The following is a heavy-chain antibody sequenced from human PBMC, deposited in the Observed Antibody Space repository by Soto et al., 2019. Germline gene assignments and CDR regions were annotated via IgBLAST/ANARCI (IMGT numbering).Heavy chain of an antibody. CDR1: GGTFSSYT. D-gene: IGHD3-10*01. V-gene: IGHV1-69*02. CDR3: ARAPPITMVRGVEET. CDR2: IIPILGIA. Sequence: ASVKVSCKASGGTFSSYTISWVRQAPGQGLEWMGRIIPILGIANYAQKFQGRVTITADKSTSTAYMELSSLRSEDTAVYYCARAPPITMVRGVEETWGQGTLVTVSS. J-gene: IGHJ5*02.